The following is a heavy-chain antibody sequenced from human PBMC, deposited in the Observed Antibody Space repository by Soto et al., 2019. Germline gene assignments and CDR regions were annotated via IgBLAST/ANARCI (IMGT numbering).Heavy chain of an antibody. J-gene: IGHJ4*02. CDR1: GFSLSTSGMG. V-gene: IGHV2-5*02. CDR2: IYLDDDK. Sequence: QITLKESGPMLAQPTQTLTLSCTFSGFSLSTSGMGVAWIRQSPGKALEWLALIYLDDDKRYSPSLKSKITITKDTSKNQVVLTMNNMDPVDTDTYYCAHRRKSFYDILTGYNYWAQGTLVTVS. D-gene: IGHD3-9*01. CDR3: AHRRKSFYDILTGYNY.